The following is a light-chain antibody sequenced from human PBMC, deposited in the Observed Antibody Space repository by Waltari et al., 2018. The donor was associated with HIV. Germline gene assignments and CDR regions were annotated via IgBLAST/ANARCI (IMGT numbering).Light chain of an antibody. CDR2: DSS. V-gene: IGKV3-11*01. CDR1: QSVGTY. J-gene: IGKJ4*01. CDR3: HQRSKWPLT. Sequence: VVLTQSPGTLSLSPGERATLSCRARQSVGTYKAWYQQKPGQASRLLIDDSSNRATGVPDRFSGSGYGTDFTLTISSLGPEDFVVYYCHQRSKWPLTFGGGTKVEIK.